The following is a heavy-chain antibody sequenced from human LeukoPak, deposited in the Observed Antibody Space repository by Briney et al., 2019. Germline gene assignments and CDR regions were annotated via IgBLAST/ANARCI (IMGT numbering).Heavy chain of an antibody. Sequence: GASVKVSCKASGYTFTDYFIHWVRLAPGHGLEWMGIIQTNSGTTDYAQRFQGRVTVTRNRPSSTVYMELTSLTSEDTAVYYCARTPGGYNPFDYWGQGTLVTVAS. V-gene: IGHV1-46*01. CDR1: GYTFTDYF. CDR2: IQTNSGTT. J-gene: IGHJ4*02. D-gene: IGHD5-24*01. CDR3: ARTPGGYNPFDY.